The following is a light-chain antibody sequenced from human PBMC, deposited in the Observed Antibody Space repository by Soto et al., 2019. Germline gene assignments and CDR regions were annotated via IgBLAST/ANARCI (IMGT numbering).Light chain of an antibody. CDR3: QQYGSSGT. CDR2: GAS. J-gene: IGKJ1*01. V-gene: IGKV3-20*01. CDR1: LSVSSSY. Sequence: EIVLTQSPGTLSLSPGERATLSCRASLSVSSSYLAWYQQKPGQAPRLLIYGASTRATGIPDRFSGSGSGTDFTLTISRLEPEDFAVYYCQQYGSSGTFGQGTKVEIK.